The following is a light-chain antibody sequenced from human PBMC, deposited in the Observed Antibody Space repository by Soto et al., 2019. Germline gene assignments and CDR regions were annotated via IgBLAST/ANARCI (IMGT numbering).Light chain of an antibody. V-gene: IGKV3-20*01. J-gene: IGKJ1*01. CDR2: GAS. CDR1: QSVSSNY. Sequence: EIVLTQSPGTLSLSPGERATLSCRASQSVSSNYLAWYQHKRGQAPRLLIYGASSRATGIPDRFNGSGSGTDFTLSISRLEPEDFAVYYCQQYGSSPRTFGQGTKVEIK. CDR3: QQYGSSPRT.